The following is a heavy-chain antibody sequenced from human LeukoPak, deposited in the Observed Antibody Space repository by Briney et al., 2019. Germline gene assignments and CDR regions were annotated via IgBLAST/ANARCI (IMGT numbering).Heavy chain of an antibody. V-gene: IGHV1-8*02. Sequence: ASVKVSCKASGYTFTSYSINWVRQAPGQGLEWMGWISAYNGNSHYTQKFQGRVTMTRNTSISTAYKELSSLRSEDTAVYYCARGRVVAASGNYWGQGTLVTVSS. J-gene: IGHJ4*02. CDR1: GYTFTSYS. CDR2: ISAYNGNS. CDR3: ARGRVVAASGNY. D-gene: IGHD2-15*01.